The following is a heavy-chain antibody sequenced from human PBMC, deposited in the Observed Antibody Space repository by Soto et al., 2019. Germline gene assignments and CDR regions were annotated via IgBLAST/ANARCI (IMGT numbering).Heavy chain of an antibody. J-gene: IGHJ4*02. CDR3: ARGSGIVALPGELEDVKYDY. V-gene: IGHV4-34*01. CDR2: INESGST. Sequence: QVQLQQWGAGLVKASATLSLSCAVYGQSFSGHSWAWIRQPPGKGLEWIGEINESGSTYYNPSLKSRVTISTDTSKNQFSLKLSSVSAADTAAYFCARGSGIVALPGELEDVKYDYWGQGTLVNVSS. D-gene: IGHD1-1*01. CDR1: GQSFSGHS.